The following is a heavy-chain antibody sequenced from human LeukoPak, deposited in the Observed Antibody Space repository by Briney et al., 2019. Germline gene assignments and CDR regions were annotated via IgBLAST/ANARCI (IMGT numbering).Heavy chain of an antibody. V-gene: IGHV4-38-2*01. CDR1: GYSISSGYY. CDR3: ARHVLGLVVPAASWFDP. CDR2: IYHSGST. D-gene: IGHD2-2*01. Sequence: PSETLSLTCAVSGYSISSGYYWGWIRQPPGKGLEWIGSIYHSGSTYYNPSLKSRVTISVDTSKNQFSLKLSSVTAADTAVYYCARHVLGLVVPAASWFDPWGQGTLVTVSS. J-gene: IGHJ5*02.